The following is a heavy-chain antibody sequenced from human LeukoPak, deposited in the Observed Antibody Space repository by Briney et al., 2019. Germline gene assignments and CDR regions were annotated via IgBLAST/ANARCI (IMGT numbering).Heavy chain of an antibody. J-gene: IGHJ3*02. V-gene: IGHV4-59*01. CDR3: ARDLGGNNSFDI. CDR2: IHYTGST. CDR1: GDSISNYY. Sequence: PSETLSLTCTVSGDSISNYYWVWIRQPPGKGLEWIGYIHYTGSTNYNPSLKSRGAMSIDTSRTQFSLRLSSVTPADTAVYYCARDLGGNNSFDIWGQGTMVTVSS. D-gene: IGHD5-24*01.